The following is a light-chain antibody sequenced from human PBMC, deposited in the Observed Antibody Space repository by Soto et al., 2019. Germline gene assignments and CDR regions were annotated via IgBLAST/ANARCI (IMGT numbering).Light chain of an antibody. CDR2: EGN. V-gene: IGLV2-8*01. J-gene: IGLJ1*01. CDR1: SRDVGASDY. CDR3: LSHSGSSNV. Sequence: QSALTQPPSASGSPGQSVAISCTGTSRDVGASDYVSWYQQHSGKAPKLLLYEGNKRPSGVPDRFSGSKSGNTASLTVSALQADDEADYYCLSHSGSSNVLGTGTKVTVL.